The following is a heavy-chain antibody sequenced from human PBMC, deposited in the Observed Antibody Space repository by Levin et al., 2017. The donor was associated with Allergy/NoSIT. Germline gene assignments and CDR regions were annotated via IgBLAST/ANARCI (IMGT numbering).Heavy chain of an antibody. CDR1: GFTFGSYW. V-gene: IGHV3-7*04. J-gene: IGHJ1*01. D-gene: IGHD2-15*01. Sequence: GGSLRLSCAASGFTFGSYWMSWVRQAPGKGLEWVANIKQDGSEKFCVDSVKGRFNISRDNSKNSLYLQMNSLRADDTAVYYCARNRGYCSGGSCYSQDWGQGTLVTVSS. CDR2: IKQDGSEK. CDR3: ARNRGYCSGGSCYSQD.